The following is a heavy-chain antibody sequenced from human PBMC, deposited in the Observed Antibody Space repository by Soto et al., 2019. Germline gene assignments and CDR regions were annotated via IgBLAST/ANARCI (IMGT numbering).Heavy chain of an antibody. D-gene: IGHD6-13*01. J-gene: IGHJ6*02. V-gene: IGHV3-7*01. CDR1: GFTFSSYW. CDR3: ARIAASGRGWDV. Sequence: EVQLVESGGGLVQPGGSLKLSCVDSGFTFSSYWMSWVRQAPVKGLEWVGNIKQDGSEENYVDSVKGRFTISRDNAKNSMYQQMNSLRVEDTAVYYCARIAASGRGWDVWGQGTTVVVSS. CDR2: IKQDGSEE.